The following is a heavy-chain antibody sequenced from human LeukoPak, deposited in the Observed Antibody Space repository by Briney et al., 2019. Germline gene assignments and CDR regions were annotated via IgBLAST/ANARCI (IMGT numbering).Heavy chain of an antibody. Sequence: GGSLRLSCAASGFTFSSYEMNWVRQAPGKGLEWVSYISSSGSTIYYADSVKGRFTISRDNAKNSLYLQMNSLRAEDTAVYYCARGYSSSWHHYYYYMDVWGKGTTVTVSS. CDR1: GFTFSSYE. V-gene: IGHV3-48*03. J-gene: IGHJ6*03. CDR2: ISSSGSTI. D-gene: IGHD6-13*01. CDR3: ARGYSSSWHHYYYYMDV.